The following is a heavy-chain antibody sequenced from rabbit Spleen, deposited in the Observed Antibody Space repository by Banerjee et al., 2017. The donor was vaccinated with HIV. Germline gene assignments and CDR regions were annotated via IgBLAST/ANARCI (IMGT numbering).Heavy chain of an antibody. D-gene: IGHD2-1*01. J-gene: IGHJ6*01. V-gene: IGHV1S45*01. CDR2: IYTGSSGST. CDR3: AGGRRDTGGDWGL. CDR1: GFSLSSYD. Sequence: QEQLVESGGGLVQPEGSLTLTCKASGFSLSSYDMCWVRQAPGKGLEWIGCIYTGSSGSTYYASWAKGRFTISKTSSTTVTLQMTSLTAADTATYFCAGGRRDTGGDWGLWGPGTLVTVS.